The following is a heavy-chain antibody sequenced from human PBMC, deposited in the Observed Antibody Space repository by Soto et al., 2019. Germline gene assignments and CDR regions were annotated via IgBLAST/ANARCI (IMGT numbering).Heavy chain of an antibody. CDR1: CGSISSSSYY. D-gene: IGHD2-2*01. CDR2: IYYSGST. J-gene: IGHJ4*02. Sequence: SETLSLTCTVSCGSISSSSYYWGWIRQPPGKGLEWIGSIYYSGSTYYNPSLKSRVTISVDTSKNQFSLKLSSVTAADTAVYYCARRGVFPLGYCSSTSCPYYFDYWGQGTLVTVSS. V-gene: IGHV4-39*01. CDR3: ARRGVFPLGYCSSTSCPYYFDY.